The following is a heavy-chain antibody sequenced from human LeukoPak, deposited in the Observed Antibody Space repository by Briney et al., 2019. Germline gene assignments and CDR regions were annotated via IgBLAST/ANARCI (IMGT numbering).Heavy chain of an antibody. CDR3: ARDAMVRGVPLYYYGMDV. Sequence: SETLSLTCTVSGGSISSGGYYWSWIRQHPGKGLEWIGYIYYSGSTYYNPSLKSRVTISVDTSKNQFSLKLSSVTAADTAVYYRARDAMVRGVPLYYYGMDVWGKGTTVTVSS. D-gene: IGHD3-10*01. V-gene: IGHV4-31*03. J-gene: IGHJ6*04. CDR2: IYYSGST. CDR1: GGSISSGGYY.